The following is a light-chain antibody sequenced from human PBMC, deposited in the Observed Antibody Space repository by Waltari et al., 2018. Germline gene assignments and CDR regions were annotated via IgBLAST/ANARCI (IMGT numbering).Light chain of an antibody. Sequence: QSALTQPASVSGSPGQSITISCTGTSSDVGGYNSVSWYQQHQGKAPKLMIYDVSNRPSGVSNRFSGSKSGNTASLTISGLQAEDEADYCCSSYTSSSTVFGGGTKLTVL. CDR1: SSDVGGYNS. CDR3: SSYTSSSTV. CDR2: DVS. J-gene: IGLJ2*01. V-gene: IGLV2-14*03.